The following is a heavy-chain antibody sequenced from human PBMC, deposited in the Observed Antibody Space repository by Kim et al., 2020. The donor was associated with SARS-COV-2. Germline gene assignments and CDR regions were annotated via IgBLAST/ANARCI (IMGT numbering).Heavy chain of an antibody. CDR3: TTDRVYCTYGVCYTKDY. V-gene: IGHV3-15*01. J-gene: IGHJ4*02. D-gene: IGHD2-8*01. CDR1: GFTFSNAW. Sequence: GGSLRLSCAASGFTFSNAWMSWVRQAPGKGLEWVGRIKSKTDGGTTDYAAPVKGRFTISRDDSKNTLYLQMNSLKTEDTAVYYCTTDRVYCTYGVCYTKDYWGQGTLVTVSS. CDR2: IKSKTDGGTT.